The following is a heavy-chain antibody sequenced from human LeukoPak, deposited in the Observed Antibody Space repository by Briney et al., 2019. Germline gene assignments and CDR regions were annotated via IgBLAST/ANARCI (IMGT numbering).Heavy chain of an antibody. Sequence: SDTLSLTCTVSGGSISSISYYWGWIRQPPGKGLEWIGSIYYSGSTYYNPSLKSRVTISVDTSKNQFSLKLSSVTVADTAVYYCATASPDYGSGSHYRSARPFNWFDPWGQGTLVTVSS. V-gene: IGHV4-39*01. CDR3: ATASPDYGSGSHYRSARPFNWFDP. CDR1: GGSISSISYY. CDR2: IYYSGST. D-gene: IGHD3-10*01. J-gene: IGHJ5*02.